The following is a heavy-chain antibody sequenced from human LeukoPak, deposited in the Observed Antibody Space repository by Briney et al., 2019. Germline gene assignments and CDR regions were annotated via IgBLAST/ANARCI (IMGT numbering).Heavy chain of an antibody. CDR2: VYTGGST. V-gene: IGHV4-34*01. J-gene: IGHJ6*03. CDR3: ARGRLGSVVFEGYYYFMDV. CDR1: GGSFNDYF. Sequence: PSETLSLTCAVYGGSFNDYFWTWIRQPPGKGLEWIGEVYTGGSTNYNPSLKSRVIISVDTSKNQFSLRLSSVTAADTAVYYCARGRLGSVVFEGYYYFMDVWGKGTTVTVSS. D-gene: IGHD3-22*01.